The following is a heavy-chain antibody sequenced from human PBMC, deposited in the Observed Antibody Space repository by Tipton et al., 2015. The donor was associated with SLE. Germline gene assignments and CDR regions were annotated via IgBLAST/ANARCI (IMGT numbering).Heavy chain of an antibody. J-gene: IGHJ6*03. CDR3: ARGGGSSGWYDYYYYYMDV. D-gene: IGHD6-19*01. Sequence: TLSLTCAVYGGSFSGYYWTWIRQPPGKGLEWIGEINHRGSTNYNPSLKSRVTISVDTSKNQFSLKLSSVTAADTAVYYCARGGGSSGWYDYYYYYMDVWGKGTTVTVSS. CDR1: GGSFSGYY. CDR2: INHRGST. V-gene: IGHV4-34*01.